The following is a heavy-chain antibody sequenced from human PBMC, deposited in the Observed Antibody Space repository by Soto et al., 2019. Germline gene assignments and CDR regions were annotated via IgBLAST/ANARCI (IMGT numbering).Heavy chain of an antibody. Sequence: QVQLVQSGDEVRKPGSSVKVSCKASGYIFVNYGIAWVRQAPGQGLEWMGWISPYSGNTHYASKVQGRLTMTTDTSTSTAFMDLGRLIADDTAMYYCAMVDNYITPTPPDVWGQGTTVTVSS. V-gene: IGHV1-18*01. CDR2: ISPYSGNT. CDR3: AMVDNYITPTPPDV. J-gene: IGHJ6*02. D-gene: IGHD2-15*01. CDR1: GYIFVNYG.